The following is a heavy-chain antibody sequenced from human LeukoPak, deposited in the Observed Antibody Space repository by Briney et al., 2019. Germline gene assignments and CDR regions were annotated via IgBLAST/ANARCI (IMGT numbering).Heavy chain of an antibody. CDR3: AREPGDSSGWSE. Sequence: SGGSLRLSCAASGFTFTSYSMNWVRQAPGKGLEWVSSISSSSNYIYYADSVKGRFTISRDNAKNSLYLQMNILRAEDTAVYYCAREPGDSSGWSEWGQGTLVTVSS. J-gene: IGHJ4*02. CDR1: GFTFTSYS. D-gene: IGHD6-19*01. V-gene: IGHV3-21*01. CDR2: ISSSSNYI.